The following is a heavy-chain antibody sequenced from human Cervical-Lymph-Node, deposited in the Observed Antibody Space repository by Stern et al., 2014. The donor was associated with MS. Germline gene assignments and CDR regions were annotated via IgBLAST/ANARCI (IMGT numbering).Heavy chain of an antibody. Sequence: EVQLVESGGGLVQPGESLKLSCAASGFTFSGSAMHWVRQASGKGLEWVGRIRSEANSYATAYAASLKGRFTISRDDSKNTAYLQMNNLKTEDTAVYYCTRRDAAAGTEFAYWGQGTLVTVSS. CDR2: IRSEANSYAT. CDR3: TRRDAAAGTEFAY. D-gene: IGHD6-13*01. CDR1: GFTFSGSA. J-gene: IGHJ4*02. V-gene: IGHV3-73*02.